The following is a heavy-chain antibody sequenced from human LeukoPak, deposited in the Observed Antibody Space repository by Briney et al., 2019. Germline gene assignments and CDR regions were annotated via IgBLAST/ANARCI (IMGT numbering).Heavy chain of an antibody. CDR1: GFTFSSYW. CDR3: ARGVGGYSYGYLGY. J-gene: IGHJ4*02. D-gene: IGHD5-18*01. V-gene: IGHV3-74*01. CDR2: INSDGSST. Sequence: GGSLRLSCAASGFTFSSYWMHWARQAPGKGLVWVPRINSDGSSTSYADSVKGRFTISRDNAKNTLYLQMNSLRAEDTAVYYCARGVGGYSYGYLGYWGQGTLVTVSS.